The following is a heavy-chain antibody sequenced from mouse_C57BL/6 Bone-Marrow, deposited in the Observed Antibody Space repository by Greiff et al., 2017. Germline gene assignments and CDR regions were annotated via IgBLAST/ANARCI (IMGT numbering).Heavy chain of an antibody. CDR2: IHPNSGST. CDR3: ARPFFYYGSSRPSV. Sequence: VQLQQPGAELVKPGASVKLSCKASGYTFTSYWMHWVKQRPGQGLEWIGMIHPNSGSTNYNEKFKSKATLTVDKSSSTAYMQLSSLTSEDSAVYYCARPFFYYGSSRPSVWGTGTTVTVSS. J-gene: IGHJ1*03. CDR1: GYTFTSYW. V-gene: IGHV1-64*01. D-gene: IGHD1-1*01.